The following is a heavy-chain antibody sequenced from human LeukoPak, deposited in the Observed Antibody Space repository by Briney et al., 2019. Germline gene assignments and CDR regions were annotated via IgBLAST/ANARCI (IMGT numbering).Heavy chain of an antibody. J-gene: IGHJ4*02. CDR2: IYYSGLT. V-gene: IGHV4-39*01. CDR3: ARQLLRYFDWYTFDY. D-gene: IGHD3-9*01. Sequence: PSETLSLTCSVSGGSIRNSSFYWGWVRQPPGKGLEWIGSIYYSGLTFYNPSLKRRATISLNTNKTQFPLNRTPVTAAAAALYFCARQLLRYFDWYTFDYWGQGALVPVSA. CDR1: GGSIRNSSFY.